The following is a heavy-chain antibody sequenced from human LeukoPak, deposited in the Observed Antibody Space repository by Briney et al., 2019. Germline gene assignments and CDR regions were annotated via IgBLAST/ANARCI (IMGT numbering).Heavy chain of an antibody. J-gene: IGHJ6*02. V-gene: IGHV3-7*01. CDR3: ARGHYGLDV. Sequence: GGSLRLSCAASGFSISIHWLTWVRQAPGKGLEWVAHINQDGSDKYYVESVKGRFTISRDNANDFLHLQMNSLRAEDTAVYYCARGHYGLDVWGQGTTVTVSS. CDR1: GFSISIHW. CDR2: INQDGSDK.